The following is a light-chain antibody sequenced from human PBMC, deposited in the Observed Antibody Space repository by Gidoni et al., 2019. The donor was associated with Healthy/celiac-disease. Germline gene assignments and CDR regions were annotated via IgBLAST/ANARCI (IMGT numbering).Light chain of an antibody. CDR2: DAS. J-gene: IGKJ3*01. CDR1: QGISSA. CDR3: QQFNNYPPFT. Sequence: IQLTQSPSSLSASVGDRVTITCRASQGISSALAWYQQTPGKAPKLLIYDASSLESGVPSRFSGSGSGTDFTLTISSLQPEDFATYYCQQFNNYPPFTFGPGTKVDIK. V-gene: IGKV1D-13*01.